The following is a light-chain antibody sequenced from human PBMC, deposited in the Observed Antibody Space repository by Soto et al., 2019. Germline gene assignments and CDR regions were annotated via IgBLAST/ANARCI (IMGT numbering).Light chain of an antibody. V-gene: IGLV2-14*01. CDR3: SSYTSSRVYV. J-gene: IGLJ1*01. CDR2: EVS. CDR1: TSDGGGYNY. Sequence: QSVPTHPASVSGTPGHSITISCTETTSDGGGYNYVSWYQQQSGKAPKLMIHEVSNRPSGVSNRFYGSKSGNTVSLTISGLQAEDEADYYCSSYTSSRVYVFGIGTKVTVL.